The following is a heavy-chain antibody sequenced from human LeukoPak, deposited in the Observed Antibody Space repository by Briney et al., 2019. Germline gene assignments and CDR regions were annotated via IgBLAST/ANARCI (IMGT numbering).Heavy chain of an antibody. CDR2: ISGSGGST. V-gene: IGHV3-23*01. Sequence: GGSLRLSCAASGFTFSSYSMNWVRQAPGKGLEWVSAISGSGGSTYYADSVKGRFTISRDNSKNTLYLQMNSLRAEDTAVYYCATLLEGYYDFWSGLSGNYFDYWGQGTLVTVSS. D-gene: IGHD3-3*01. J-gene: IGHJ4*02. CDR1: GFTFSSYS. CDR3: ATLLEGYYDFWSGLSGNYFDY.